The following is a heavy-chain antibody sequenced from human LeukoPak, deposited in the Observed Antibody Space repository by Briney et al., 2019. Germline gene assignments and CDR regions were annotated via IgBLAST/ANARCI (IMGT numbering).Heavy chain of an antibody. CDR3: AKVGVFYYDSSGYYSD. Sequence: GGSLRLSCAASGFTFSSYAMSWVRQAPGKGLEWVSAISGSGGSTYYADSVKGRFTISRDNSRNTLYLQMNSLRAEDTAVYYCAKVGVFYYDSSGYYSDWGQGTLVTVSS. V-gene: IGHV3-23*01. J-gene: IGHJ4*02. CDR2: ISGSGGST. CDR1: GFTFSSYA. D-gene: IGHD3-22*01.